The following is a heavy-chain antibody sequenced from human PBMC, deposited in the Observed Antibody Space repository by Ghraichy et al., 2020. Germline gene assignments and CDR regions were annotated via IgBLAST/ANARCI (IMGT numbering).Heavy chain of an antibody. CDR1: GYTFTSYG. Sequence: ASVKVSCKASGYTFTSYGISWVRQAPGQGLEWMGWISAYNGNTNYAQKLQGRVTMTTDTSTSTAYMELRSLRSDDTAVYYCARDQGPYDYVWGSYRYKGAFDIWGQGTMVTVSS. D-gene: IGHD3-16*02. J-gene: IGHJ3*02. V-gene: IGHV1-18*04. CDR2: ISAYNGNT. CDR3: ARDQGPYDYVWGSYRYKGAFDI.